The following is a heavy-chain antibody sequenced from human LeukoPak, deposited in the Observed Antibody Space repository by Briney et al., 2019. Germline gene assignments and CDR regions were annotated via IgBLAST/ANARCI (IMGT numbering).Heavy chain of an antibody. J-gene: IGHJ6*03. Sequence: ASVKVSCKASGYTFTAYYMHWVRQAPGQGLEWMGWINPNSGGTNYSQKFQGRVTMTRDTSITTAYMERSRLTSDDTAVYYCASHRGTTYYMDVWGKGTTVTISS. D-gene: IGHD1-1*01. CDR1: GYTFTAYY. CDR3: ASHRGTTYYMDV. V-gene: IGHV1-2*02. CDR2: INPNSGGT.